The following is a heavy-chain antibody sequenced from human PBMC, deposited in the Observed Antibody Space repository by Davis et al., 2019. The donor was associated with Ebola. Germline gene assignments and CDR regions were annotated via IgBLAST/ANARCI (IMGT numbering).Heavy chain of an antibody. V-gene: IGHV1-18*04. Sequence: ASVKVSCKASGYTLTSYGITWVRQAPGQGLEWMGWINPHNGNTNYAQNVQGRVTMTTDTSTSTAYMEVGSLRSDDTAVYYCATAQFPTTSDHWGQGTLVTVSS. CDR3: ATAQFPTTSDH. CDR1: GYTLTSYG. CDR2: INPHNGNT. J-gene: IGHJ4*02. D-gene: IGHD1-1*01.